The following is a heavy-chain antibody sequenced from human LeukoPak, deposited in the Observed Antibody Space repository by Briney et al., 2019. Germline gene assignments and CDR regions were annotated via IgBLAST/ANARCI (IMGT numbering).Heavy chain of an antibody. J-gene: IGHJ4*02. CDR1: GFTFSSYW. V-gene: IGHV3-7*03. CDR3: AKEVRFWSGYYDY. D-gene: IGHD3-3*01. Sequence: GGSLRLSCAASGFTFSSYWMSWVRQAPGKGLEWVANIKQDGSEKYYVDSVKGRFTISRDNAKNSLYLQMNSLRAEDTAVYYCAKEVRFWSGYYDYWGQGTLVTVSS. CDR2: IKQDGSEK.